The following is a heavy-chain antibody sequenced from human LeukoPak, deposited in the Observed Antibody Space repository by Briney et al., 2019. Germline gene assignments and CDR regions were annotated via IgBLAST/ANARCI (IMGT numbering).Heavy chain of an antibody. D-gene: IGHD1-26*01. J-gene: IGHJ6*03. CDR3: ARGVYSGSYYYYYYMDV. CDR1: GASISSSSYY. CDR2: IYYSGTS. V-gene: IGHV4-39*07. Sequence: SETLSLTGTVSGASISSSSYYWGWIRPPPGKGLEWIGSIYYSGTSYYDPSLKSRVTISVDTSKNQFSLKPSSVTAADTAVYYCARGVYSGSYYYYYYMDVWGKGTTVTVSS.